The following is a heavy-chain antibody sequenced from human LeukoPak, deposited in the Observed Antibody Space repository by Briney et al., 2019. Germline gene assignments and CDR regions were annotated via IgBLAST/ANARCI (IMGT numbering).Heavy chain of an antibody. D-gene: IGHD3-22*01. V-gene: IGHV4-34*01. CDR2: INHSGST. Sequence: SETLSLTCAVYGGSFSGYYWSWIRQPPGKGLEWIGEINHSGSTNYNPSLKSRVTISVDTSKNQFSLKLSSVTAADTAVYYCARVVDYYDSSGYLYYFDYWGQGTLVTVSS. CDR1: GGSFSGYY. CDR3: ARVVDYYDSSGYLYYFDY. J-gene: IGHJ4*02.